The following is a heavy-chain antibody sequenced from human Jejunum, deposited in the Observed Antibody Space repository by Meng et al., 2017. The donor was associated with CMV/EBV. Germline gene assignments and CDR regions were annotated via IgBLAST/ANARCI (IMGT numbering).Heavy chain of an antibody. J-gene: IGHJ1*01. CDR3: ARIGDTLTGYYQYFQH. D-gene: IGHD3-9*01. CDR2: ISAYSGNT. V-gene: IGHV1-18*01. CDR1: GYTFTSYG. Sequence: QVQLVQSGAEVKKPGASVKVSCKASGYTFTSYGISWVRQAPGQGLEWMGWISAYSGNTNYAQKLQDRVTMTTDTSTSTVYMELSSLRSEDTAVYYCARIGDTLTGYYQYFQHWGQGTLVTVSS.